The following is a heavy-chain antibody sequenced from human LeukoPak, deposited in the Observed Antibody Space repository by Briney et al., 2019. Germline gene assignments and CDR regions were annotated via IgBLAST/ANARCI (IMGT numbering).Heavy chain of an antibody. Sequence: GGSLRLSCAASGFTFSTCLMTWVRQAPGRGMEWVSTISGSDTTTYYADSVKGRFAISRDNSKNTLFLQMNSMRAEDTAVYYCAKRPHCTGPGCHHIEYWGQGTLVSVSS. CDR3: AKRPHCTGPGCHHIEY. CDR2: ISGSDTTT. D-gene: IGHD2-8*02. CDR1: GFTFSTCL. J-gene: IGHJ4*02. V-gene: IGHV3-23*01.